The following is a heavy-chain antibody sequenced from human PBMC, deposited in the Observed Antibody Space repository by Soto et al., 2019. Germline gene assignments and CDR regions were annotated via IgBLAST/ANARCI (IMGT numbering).Heavy chain of an antibody. CDR3: ARVRCSSTSCYFGEDYYNYGLDF. CDR1: GYSFTSYG. V-gene: IGHV1-18*04. D-gene: IGHD2-2*01. Sequence: ASVKVSCKASGYSFTSYGISWVRQAPGQGLEWMGWISAYNGSTSYEQKLQGRVTMTTDTSTSTAYMELRSLRSDDTAVYYCARVRCSSTSCYFGEDYYNYGLDFSGQGTTVTVSS. J-gene: IGHJ6*02. CDR2: ISAYNGST.